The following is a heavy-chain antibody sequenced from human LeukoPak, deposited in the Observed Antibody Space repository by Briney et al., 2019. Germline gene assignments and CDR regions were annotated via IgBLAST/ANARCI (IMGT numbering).Heavy chain of an antibody. J-gene: IGHJ4*02. Sequence: GASVKVSCKASGYTFTSYAMHWVRQAPGQRLEWMGWINAGNGNTKYSQKFQGRVTITRDTSASTAYMELSSLRSEDTAVYYCARVRSSSSWDLYPPSLDYWGQGTLVTVSS. D-gene: IGHD6-13*01. CDR2: INAGNGNT. CDR1: GYTFTSYA. V-gene: IGHV1-3*01. CDR3: ARVRSSSSWDLYPPSLDY.